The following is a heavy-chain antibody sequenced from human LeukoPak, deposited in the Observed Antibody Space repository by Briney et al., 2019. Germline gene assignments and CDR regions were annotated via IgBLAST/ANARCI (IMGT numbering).Heavy chain of an antibody. V-gene: IGHV4-61*02. CDR2: VVNGGNT. CDR3: TRECLRSTCPVPFDS. Sequence: SETLALTCTVSGDSITSGEYCWTWIRQPAGKGLEWVGRVVNGGNTDYNPSLNSLVTISVDRFKNQFSLTLSSVPAADTAVYYCTRECLRSTCPVPFDSWGQGTPVPVSS. CDR1: GDSITSGEYC. D-gene: IGHD5/OR15-5a*01. J-gene: IGHJ4*02.